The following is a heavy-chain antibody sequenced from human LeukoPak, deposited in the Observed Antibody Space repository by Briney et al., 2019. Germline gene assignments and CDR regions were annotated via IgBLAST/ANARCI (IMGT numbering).Heavy chain of an antibody. CDR3: ASGGLGARKYYSDPFHY. J-gene: IGHJ4*02. Sequence: TGGSLRLSCAVSGFIVSSNYMSWVRQAPGKGLEWVSIIYSAGATYYADSVRGRFTISRDNSKNTVFLQMNTLRAVDTAVYYCASGGLGARKYYSDPFHYWGQGTLVTVSP. CDR1: GFIVSSNY. D-gene: IGHD3-10*01. V-gene: IGHV3-53*01. CDR2: IYSAGAT.